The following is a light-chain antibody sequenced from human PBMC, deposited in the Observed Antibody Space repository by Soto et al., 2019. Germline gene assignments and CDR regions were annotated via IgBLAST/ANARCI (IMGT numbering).Light chain of an antibody. V-gene: IGKV3-20*01. CDR2: GAS. Sequence: EIALTQSPGILSLSPGERATLACRASQSISSDHLAWYQQRPGQSPRLLIYGASSRTTGVPDRFSGSGSGTDFTLTISRLEPEDFAVYYCQHYRSAPFSFGPGTKVEIK. J-gene: IGKJ3*01. CDR1: QSISSDH. CDR3: QHYRSAPFS.